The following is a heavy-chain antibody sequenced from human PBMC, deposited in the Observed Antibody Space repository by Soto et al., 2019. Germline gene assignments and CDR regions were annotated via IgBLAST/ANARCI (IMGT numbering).Heavy chain of an antibody. D-gene: IGHD3-3*01. V-gene: IGHV4-59*01. CDR3: ARGEWFLRGYGMDV. Sequence: QVQLQESGPGLLKPSETLSLTCTVSGGSISTDYWSWIRQPPGKRLEYIGFIYNGGSPNYIPSLESRGTISPDASKNQVSLKLNSVTAAETAVYYCARGEWFLRGYGMDVWGRGTTVTVS. CDR1: GGSISTDY. CDR2: IYNGGSP. J-gene: IGHJ6*02.